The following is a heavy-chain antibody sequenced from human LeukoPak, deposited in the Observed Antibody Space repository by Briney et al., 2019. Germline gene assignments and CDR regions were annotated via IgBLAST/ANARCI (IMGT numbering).Heavy chain of an antibody. CDR1: GFIFSNYG. D-gene: IGHD2-21*01. J-gene: IGHJ4*02. CDR3: AKGVVIPPTNFDY. CDR2: IRYDGTIK. Sequence: GGSLRLSCAASGFIFSNYGMHWVRQAPGKGLEWVAFIRYDGTIKNYADSVQGRFTISRDNSKNTLYLQMNSLRTEDTAVYYCAKGVVIPPTNFDYWGQGTLVTVSS. V-gene: IGHV3-30*02.